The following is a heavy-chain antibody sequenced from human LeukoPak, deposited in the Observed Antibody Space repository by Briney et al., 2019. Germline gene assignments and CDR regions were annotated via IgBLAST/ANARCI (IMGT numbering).Heavy chain of an antibody. CDR1: GGSFSGYY. Sequence: SETLSLTCAVYGGSFSGYYWGWIRQTSGKGLEWIGSIYYSGSTHYNPSLKSRVAISVDTSKNHFSLKLTSVTAADTAVYYCARWMRYYGMDVWGQGTTVTVSS. J-gene: IGHJ6*02. V-gene: IGHV4-39*02. D-gene: IGHD2-2*03. CDR3: ARWMRYYGMDV. CDR2: IYYSGST.